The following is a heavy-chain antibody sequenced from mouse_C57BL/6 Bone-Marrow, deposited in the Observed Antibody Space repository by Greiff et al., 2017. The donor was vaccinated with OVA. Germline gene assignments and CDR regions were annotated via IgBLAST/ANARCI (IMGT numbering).Heavy chain of an antibody. CDR2: INSDGGST. CDR1: EYEFPSHD. Sequence: EVQGVESGGGLVQPGESLKLSCESNEYEFPSHDMSWVRKTPEKRLELVAAINSDGGSTYYPDTMERRFIISRDNTKKTLYLQMSSLRSEDTALYYCAREGITTVSPETDFDYWGQGTTLTVSS. CDR3: AREGITTVSPETDFDY. D-gene: IGHD1-1*01. V-gene: IGHV5-2*01. J-gene: IGHJ2*01.